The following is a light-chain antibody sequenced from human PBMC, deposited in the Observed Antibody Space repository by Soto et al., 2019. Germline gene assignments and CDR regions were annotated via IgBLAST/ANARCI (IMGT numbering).Light chain of an antibody. V-gene: IGLV1-44*01. CDR2: RSN. J-gene: IGLJ3*02. CDR3: GSWDASLNGWV. Sequence: QSVLTQPPSASGTPGQRVTISCSGSMCNIGSDTVNWYQQLPGTAPKLLIHRSNQRPSGVVGHFSGCNSGTSAALAIGGLQPADEEDDHFGSWDASLNGWVFGGGTKLTVL. CDR1: MCNIGSDT.